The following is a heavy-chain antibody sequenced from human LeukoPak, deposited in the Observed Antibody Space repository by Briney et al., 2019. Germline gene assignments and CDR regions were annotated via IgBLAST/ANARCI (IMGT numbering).Heavy chain of an antibody. CDR1: GGSFSGYY. CDR2: INHSGST. V-gene: IGHV4-34*01. CDR3: ARNWGWTNYMDV. Sequence: SETLSLTCAVYGGSFSGYYWSWIRQPPGKGLEWIGEINHSGSTNYNPSLKSRVTISVDTSKNQFSLKLSSVTAADTAVYYCARNWGWTNYMDVWGKGTTVTVSS. D-gene: IGHD3-16*01. J-gene: IGHJ6*03.